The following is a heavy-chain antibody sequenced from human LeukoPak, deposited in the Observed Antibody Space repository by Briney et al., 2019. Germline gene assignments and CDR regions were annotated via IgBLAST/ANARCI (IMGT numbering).Heavy chain of an antibody. V-gene: IGHV4-59*01. CDR1: GGSISSYY. D-gene: IGHD3-22*01. CDR3: ARDIDSSGYQFDY. J-gene: IGHJ4*02. Sequence: SETLSLTCTVSGGSISSYYWSWIRQPPGKGLEWIGYIYYSGSTNYNPSLKSRVTISVDTSKNQFSLKLSSVTAADTAVYYCARDIDSSGYQFDYWGQGTLVTVSS. CDR2: IYYSGST.